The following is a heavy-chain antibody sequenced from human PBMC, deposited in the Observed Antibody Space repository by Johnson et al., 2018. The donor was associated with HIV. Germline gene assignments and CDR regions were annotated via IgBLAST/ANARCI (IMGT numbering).Heavy chain of an antibody. V-gene: IGHV3-7*05. J-gene: IGHJ3*02. CDR1: GFTFSSYW. CDR2: IKQDGSEQ. Sequence: VQLVESGGGLVQPGGSLRLSCAASGFTFSSYWMSWVRQAPGKGLEWVANIKQDGSEQYYVDSVKGRFTISRAHAKNSLYLQMNSLRAEDTAVYYCARCSDPGYSSSWYLAAAFDIWGQGTMVTVSS. D-gene: IGHD6-13*01. CDR3: ARCSDPGYSSSWYLAAAFDI.